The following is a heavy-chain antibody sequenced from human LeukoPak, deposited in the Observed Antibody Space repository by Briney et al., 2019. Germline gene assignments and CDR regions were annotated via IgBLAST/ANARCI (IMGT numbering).Heavy chain of an antibody. J-gene: IGHJ4*02. CDR2: FYYTGST. CDR3: ARLVRATDYFDY. CDR1: GGSISSSTYY. Sequence: SEALSLTCTVSGGSISSSTYYWGWIRPPPGKGLEWIGSFYYTGSTYYNPSLESRVTISVDTSKNQFSLKVNSVTAADTAVFYCARLVRATDYFDYWGQGTLVTVPS. V-gene: IGHV4-39*01. D-gene: IGHD1-26*01.